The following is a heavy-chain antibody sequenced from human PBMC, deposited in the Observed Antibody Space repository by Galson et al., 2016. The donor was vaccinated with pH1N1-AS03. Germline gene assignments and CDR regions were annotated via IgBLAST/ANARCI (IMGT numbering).Heavy chain of an antibody. CDR3: ARDRWGGTPLYYFDY. D-gene: IGHD1-26*01. CDR2: IWFDDLKK. Sequence: SLRLSCAASGFTFSSYAVHWVRQAPGKGLEWVATIWFDDLKKFYAGSVRGRFTISRDDTRDTLYLQMDSLTVDDTAVYYCARDRWGGTPLYYFDYWGPGTLVTVSS. CDR1: GFTFSSYA. V-gene: IGHV3-33*01. J-gene: IGHJ4*02.